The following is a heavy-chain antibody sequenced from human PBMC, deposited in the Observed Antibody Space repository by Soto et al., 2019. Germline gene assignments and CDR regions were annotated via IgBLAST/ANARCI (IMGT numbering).Heavy chain of an antibody. Sequence: PSETLSLTCAVYGGSFSDYYSSWIRQTPGKGLEWIGEINHSGSTDYNPSLKSRVTMSLDTSKNLFSLKLSSVTAADTAVYYCTRSKVYGAYDFAYWDQGTLVTVSS. V-gene: IGHV4-34*01. CDR1: GGSFSDYY. J-gene: IGHJ4*02. D-gene: IGHD5-12*01. CDR2: INHSGST. CDR3: TRSKVYGAYDFAY.